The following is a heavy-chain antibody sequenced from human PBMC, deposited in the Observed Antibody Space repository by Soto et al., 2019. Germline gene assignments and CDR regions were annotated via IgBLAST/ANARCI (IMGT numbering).Heavy chain of an antibody. CDR2: ISGSGGST. CDR3: AKDMVTMVRGVIISDAFDI. Sequence: WWSLRLSCSASVFTFSSYAMSWFRQAPGKGLEWVSAISGSGGSTYYADSVKGRFTISRDNSKNTLYLQMNSLRAEDTAVYYCAKDMVTMVRGVIISDAFDIWGQGTMVTVSS. D-gene: IGHD3-10*01. V-gene: IGHV3-23*01. J-gene: IGHJ3*02. CDR1: VFTFSSYA.